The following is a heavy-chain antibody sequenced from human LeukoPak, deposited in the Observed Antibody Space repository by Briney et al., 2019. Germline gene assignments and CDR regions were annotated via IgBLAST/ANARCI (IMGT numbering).Heavy chain of an antibody. Sequence: ASVKVSCKASGYTFTSYDSNWVRQATGQGLEWMGWMNPNSGHTGYAQKFQGRVTMTRNTSISTAYMELSSLRSEDTAVYYCARGQRRGRVGVATIYPLDYWGQGTLVTVSS. CDR1: GYTFTSYD. D-gene: IGHD5-12*01. J-gene: IGHJ4*02. V-gene: IGHV1-8*01. CDR3: ARGQRRGRVGVATIYPLDY. CDR2: MNPNSGHT.